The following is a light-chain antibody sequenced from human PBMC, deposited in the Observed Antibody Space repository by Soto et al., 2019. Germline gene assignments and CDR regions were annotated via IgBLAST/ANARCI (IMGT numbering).Light chain of an antibody. CDR3: QQYNSYSVYT. CDR1: QSISSW. CDR2: KAT. Sequence: DIQMTQSPSTLSASVGDRVTITCRASQSISSWLAWYQQKPGMGPKLLIHKATSLESGVPSRFSGSGSGTEFTLTISSLQPDDFATYYCQQYNSYSVYTFGQGTKLEIK. J-gene: IGKJ2*01. V-gene: IGKV1-5*03.